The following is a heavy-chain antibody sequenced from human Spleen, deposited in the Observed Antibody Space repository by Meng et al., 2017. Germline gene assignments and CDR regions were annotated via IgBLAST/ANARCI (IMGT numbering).Heavy chain of an antibody. CDR1: GYTFPDYW. CDR3: ARDENISLGKLFGDY. Sequence: ASVKVSCKASGYTFPDYWLHWVRRAPGQGLEWMGRINPKSGDTHYAQRFQGRVTMTGDTSISTAYMELSGLRSDDTAMYYCARDENISLGKLFGDYWGQGTLVTVSS. D-gene: IGHD2-21*01. J-gene: IGHJ4*02. V-gene: IGHV1-2*06. CDR2: INPKSGDT.